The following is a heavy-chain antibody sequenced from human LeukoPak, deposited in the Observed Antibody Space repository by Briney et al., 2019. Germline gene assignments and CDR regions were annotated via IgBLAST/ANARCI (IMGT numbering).Heavy chain of an antibody. CDR1: GFTFSSYS. V-gene: IGHV3-21*01. J-gene: IGHJ3*02. CDR3: AIDPRVEVVLHDAFDI. Sequence: GGYLRLSCAASGFTFSSYSMNWVRQAPGKGLEWVSSISSSSSYIYYADSVKGRFTISRDNAKKSLYLQMNSLRAEDTAVYYCAIDPRVEVVLHDAFDIWGQGTMVTVSS. D-gene: IGHD2-21*01. CDR2: ISSSSSYI.